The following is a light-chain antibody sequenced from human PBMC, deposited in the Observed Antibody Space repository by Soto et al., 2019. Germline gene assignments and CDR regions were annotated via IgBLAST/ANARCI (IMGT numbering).Light chain of an antibody. V-gene: IGKV4-1*01. Sequence: DIVMTQSPDSLAVSLGERATINCKSSQSVLYSSNNKNYLAWYQQKPGQPPKLLIYWASTRESGVPDRFSGSGSGTDFTLTISSLQAEDVAVYYCQQYYSTHTFGQGTKLENK. J-gene: IGKJ2*01. CDR3: QQYYSTHT. CDR2: WAS. CDR1: QSVLYSSNNKNY.